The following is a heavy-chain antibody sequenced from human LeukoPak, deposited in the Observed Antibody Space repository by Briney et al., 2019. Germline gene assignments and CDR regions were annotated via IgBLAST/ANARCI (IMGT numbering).Heavy chain of an antibody. V-gene: IGHV3-11*04. CDR2: ISSSGRII. Sequence: PGGSLRLSCAASGFTFSDYYMNWIRQAPGKGLEWVSYISSSGRIIYYADSVKGRFTISRDNAKNSLYLQMNSLRAEDTAVYYCARGYYYDSSGYQIWGQGTLVTVSS. CDR1: GFTFSDYY. CDR3: ARGYYYDSSGYQI. J-gene: IGHJ4*02. D-gene: IGHD3-22*01.